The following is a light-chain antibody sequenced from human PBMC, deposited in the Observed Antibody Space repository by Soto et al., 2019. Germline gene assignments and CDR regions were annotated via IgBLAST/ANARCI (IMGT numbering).Light chain of an antibody. Sequence: DVQMTQSPSSVSASVGDRVTITCRASQDIRSWLTWYQQKPGQAPKLLIYAASTLQNGVPSRFSGSGPGTDFTPAVSGLQAEDFAPYYCQGANRFPPSLGQGTRLDIK. CDR2: AAS. V-gene: IGKV1-12*01. CDR3: QGANRFPPS. CDR1: QDIRSW. J-gene: IGKJ2*01.